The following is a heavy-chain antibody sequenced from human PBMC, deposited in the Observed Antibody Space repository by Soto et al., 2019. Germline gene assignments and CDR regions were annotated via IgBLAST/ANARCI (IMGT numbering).Heavy chain of an antibody. D-gene: IGHD6-19*01. V-gene: IGHV1-3*01. CDR2: INAGNGNT. CDR1: GYPFTTYT. CDR3: ARDPAVAGSNYFDY. Sequence: GASVKVSCKASGYPFTTYTLHWVRQAPGQRPEWMGWINAGNGNTKYSQEFQGRVTIISDTSASTAYMELSSLRSEDTAVYYCARDPAVAGSNYFDYWGQGTLVTVSS. J-gene: IGHJ4*02.